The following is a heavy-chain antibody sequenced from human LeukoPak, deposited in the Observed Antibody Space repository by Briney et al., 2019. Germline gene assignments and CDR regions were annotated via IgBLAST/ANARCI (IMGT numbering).Heavy chain of an antibody. J-gene: IGHJ3*02. Sequence: AGGSLRLSCAASGFTVSSTYMSWVRQAPGKGLEWVALIWYGGNNKYYADSVKGRFTISRDNSKNTLYLQMNSLRAEDTAVYYCVRYCNGGSCYRDAFDIWGQGTMVTVSS. CDR3: VRYCNGGSCYRDAFDI. CDR1: GFTVSSTY. V-gene: IGHV3-33*08. CDR2: IWYGGNNK. D-gene: IGHD2-15*01.